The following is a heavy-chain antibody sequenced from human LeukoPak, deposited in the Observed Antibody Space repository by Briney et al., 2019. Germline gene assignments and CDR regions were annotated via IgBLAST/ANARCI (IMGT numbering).Heavy chain of an antibody. CDR3: AGEDFGGFRFDY. Sequence: PSETLSLTCTVSGGSMSSYYWSWIRQSPGKGLEWIGYSSYTGTAIYNPSLKSRVTISVDTSKNQFSLKLSSVTAADAAIYYCAGEDFGGFRFDYWGQGTLVTVSS. V-gene: IGHV4-59*01. D-gene: IGHD3-16*01. CDR2: SSYTGTA. CDR1: GGSMSSYY. J-gene: IGHJ4*02.